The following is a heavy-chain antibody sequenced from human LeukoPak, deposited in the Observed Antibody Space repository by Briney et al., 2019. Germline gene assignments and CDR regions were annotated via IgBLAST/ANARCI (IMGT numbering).Heavy chain of an antibody. CDR2: ISAYNGNT. D-gene: IGHD3-10*01. V-gene: IGHV1-18*01. Sequence: ASVKVSCKASGYTFTSYGISWVRQAPGQGLEWMGWISAYNGNTNYAQKLQGRVTMTTDTSTSTAYMELRSLRSDDTAVYYSARGGTSGFGEPMNWFDPWGQGTLVTVSS. CDR3: ARGGTSGFGEPMNWFDP. J-gene: IGHJ5*02. CDR1: GYTFTSYG.